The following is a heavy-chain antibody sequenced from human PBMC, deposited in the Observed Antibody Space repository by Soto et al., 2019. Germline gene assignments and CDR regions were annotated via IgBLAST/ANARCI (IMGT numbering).Heavy chain of an antibody. CDR3: VRGWKRIWFGELAFDDAFDI. CDR2: IWYDGSNK. D-gene: IGHD3-10*01. V-gene: IGHV3-33*01. J-gene: IGHJ3*02. CDR1: GFTFSSYG. Sequence: GGSLRLSCAASGFTFSSYGMHWVRQAPGKGLEWVAVIWYDGSNKYYADSVKGRFTISRDNSKNTLYLQMNSLRAEDTAVYYCVRGWKRIWFGELAFDDAFDIWGQGTMVTVSS.